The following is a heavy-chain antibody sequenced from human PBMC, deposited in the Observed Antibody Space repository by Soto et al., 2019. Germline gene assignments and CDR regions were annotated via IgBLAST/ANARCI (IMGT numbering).Heavy chain of an antibody. CDR1: GGSISSSVYY. D-gene: IGHD1-1*01. V-gene: IGHV4-39*02. CDR2: IKFSRST. CDR3: ARERDPPAGAYNFGY. J-gene: IGHJ4*02. Sequence: SETLSLTCSVSGGSISSSVYYWGWIRQPQGKGLEWIGSIKFSRSTSYNPSLKSRVTIAIDTSKNQFSLKLSSVTAADTAVYYCARERDPPAGAYNFGYWGLGTPVTVSS.